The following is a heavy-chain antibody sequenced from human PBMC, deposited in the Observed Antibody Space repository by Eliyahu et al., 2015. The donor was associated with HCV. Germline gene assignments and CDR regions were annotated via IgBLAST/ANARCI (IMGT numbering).Heavy chain of an antibody. V-gene: IGHV3-49*03. CDR1: GXXFXHXA. Sequence: EVQLVESGGGLVQQGRSLRLSCTXSGXXFXHXAMSWXRQAPGKGLEWVGFSRSKAYDGTTEYAASVKDRFTISRDDSESIAYLQMNSLKTEDTAVYYCSRLGYCSSTSCDFDYWGQGTLVTVSS. J-gene: IGHJ4*02. CDR2: SRSKAYDGTT. D-gene: IGHD2-2*03. CDR3: SRLGYCSSTSCDFDY.